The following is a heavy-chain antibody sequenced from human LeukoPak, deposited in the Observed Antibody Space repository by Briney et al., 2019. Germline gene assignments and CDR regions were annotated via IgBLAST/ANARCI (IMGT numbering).Heavy chain of an antibody. J-gene: IGHJ4*02. V-gene: IGHV1-18*01. CDR3: ARRGRGYYDSSGDI. CDR2: ISAYNGHT. CDR1: GYTFTNFG. Sequence: ASVKVSCKASGYTFTNFGFSWVRQAPGQGLEWMGWISAYNGHTNYAQKLQGRVTMTTDTSTSTAYMELRSLRSDDTAVYYCARRGRGYYDSSGDIWGQGTLVTVSS. D-gene: IGHD3-22*01.